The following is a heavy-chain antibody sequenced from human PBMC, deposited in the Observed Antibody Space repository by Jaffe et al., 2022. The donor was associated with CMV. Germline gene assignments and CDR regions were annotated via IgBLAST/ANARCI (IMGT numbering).Heavy chain of an antibody. D-gene: IGHD2-15*01. CDR2: IKSKTDGGTT. V-gene: IGHV3-15*01. CDR3: TTGGAYCSGGSCPYYYYYMDV. CDR1: GFTFSNAW. J-gene: IGHJ6*03. Sequence: EVQLVESGGGLVKPGGSLRLSCAASGFTFSNAWMSWVRQAPGKGLEWVGRIKSKTDGGTTDYAAPVKGRFTISRDDSKNTLYLQMNSLKTEDTAVYYCTTGGAYCSGGSCPYYYYYMDVWGKGTTVTVSS.